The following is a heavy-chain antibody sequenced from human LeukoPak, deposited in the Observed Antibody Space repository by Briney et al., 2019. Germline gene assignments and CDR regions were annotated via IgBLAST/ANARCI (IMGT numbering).Heavy chain of an antibody. CDR1: GYSFTSYW. CDR2: IYPGDSDT. Sequence: LGESLKISCKGSGYSFTSYWIGWVRQMPGKGLEWMGIIYPGDSDTRYSPSFQGQVTISADKSISTAYLQWSSLKASDTAMYYCARHAPVYDCGGDCYPYYYYYYMDVWGKGTTVTVSS. V-gene: IGHV5-51*01. D-gene: IGHD2-21*01. J-gene: IGHJ6*03. CDR3: ARHAPVYDCGGDCYPYYYYYYMDV.